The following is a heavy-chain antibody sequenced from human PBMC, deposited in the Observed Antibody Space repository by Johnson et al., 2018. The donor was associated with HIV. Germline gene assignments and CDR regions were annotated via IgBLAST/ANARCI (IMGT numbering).Heavy chain of an antibody. CDR1: GFTFDDYT. V-gene: IGHV3-43*01. CDR3: AKDNGKYYYGSGSLDAFDI. J-gene: IGHJ3*02. CDR2: ISWDGDST. D-gene: IGHD3-10*01. Sequence: QLVESGGVVVQPGGSLRLSCAASGFTFDDYTMHWVRQAPGKGLEWVSLISWDGDSTYYADSVTGRFTISRDNSKNSLYLQMNSLRTEDTALYFCAKDNGKYYYGSGSLDAFDIWGQGTMVTVSS.